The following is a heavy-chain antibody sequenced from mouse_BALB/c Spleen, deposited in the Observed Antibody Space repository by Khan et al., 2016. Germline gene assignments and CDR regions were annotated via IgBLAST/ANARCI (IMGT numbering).Heavy chain of an antibody. CDR3: ARVGYGDWFAY. CDR2: ISYDGDN. J-gene: IGHJ3*01. CDR1: GYSITSGYF. V-gene: IGHV3-6*01. D-gene: IGHD2-2*01. Sequence: EVQLQESGPGLVKPSQSLSLTCSVTGYSITSGYFWNGIWQFPGNKLEWMGYISYDGDNYYNPSLTNRIPITRETAKNQFFLKLNSLTTEDSATYYCARVGYGDWFAYWGQGTLVTVSA.